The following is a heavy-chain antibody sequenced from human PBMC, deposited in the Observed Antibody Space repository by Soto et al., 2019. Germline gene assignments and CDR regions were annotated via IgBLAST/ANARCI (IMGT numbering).Heavy chain of an antibody. Sequence: SVKVSCKASGGTFSSYAISWVRQAPGQGLEWMGGIIPIFGTANYAQKFQGRVTITADESTSTAYMELSSLRSEDTAVYYCARGIAAMVPNYYYYGMDVWGQGTTVTVSS. CDR3: ARGIAAMVPNYYYYGMDV. CDR2: IIPIFGTA. J-gene: IGHJ6*02. CDR1: GGTFSSYA. D-gene: IGHD5-18*01. V-gene: IGHV1-69*13.